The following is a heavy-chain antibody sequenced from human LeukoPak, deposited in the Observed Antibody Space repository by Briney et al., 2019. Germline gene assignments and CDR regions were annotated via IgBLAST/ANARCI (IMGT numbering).Heavy chain of an antibody. J-gene: IGHJ5*02. V-gene: IGHV3-23*01. CDR1: GFSFSGYA. D-gene: IGHD1-1*01. CDR3: AKPPPNWNDGWFDP. Sequence: GGSLRLSCAASGFSFSGYAMSWVRQAPGKGLEWVSGLSGDGDSRYYADSVKGRFTISRDNSKNTLYLQVNSLRAEDTAVYYCAKPPPNWNDGWFDPWGQGTLVTVSS. CDR2: LSGDGDSR.